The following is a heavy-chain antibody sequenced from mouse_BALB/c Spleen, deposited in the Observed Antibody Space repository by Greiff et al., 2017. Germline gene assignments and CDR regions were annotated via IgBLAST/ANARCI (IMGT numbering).Heavy chain of an antibody. CDR2: ISSGGSYT. Sequence: EVKLVESGGDLVKPGGSLKLSCAASGFTFSSYGMSWVRQTPDKRLEWVATISSGGSYTYYPDSVKGRFTISRDNAKNTLYLQMSSLKSEDTAMYYCARHWEKYFDVWGAGTTVTVSS. CDR3: ARHWEKYFDV. V-gene: IGHV5-6*01. D-gene: IGHD4-1*01. CDR1: GFTFSSYG. J-gene: IGHJ1*01.